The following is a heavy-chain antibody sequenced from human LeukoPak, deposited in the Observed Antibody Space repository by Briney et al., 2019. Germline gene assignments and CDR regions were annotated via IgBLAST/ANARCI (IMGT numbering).Heavy chain of an antibody. Sequence: PGRSLRLSSAASGLTLSSYAMSCVRQTPGKGLERVSAISGSCGSTYYAVSVKGRFTISRDNSKNTLYLQMNSLRAEDTAVYYCAKDGSPPYYFDYWGQETLVTVSS. J-gene: IGHJ4*02. V-gene: IGHV3-23*01. CDR3: AKDGSPPYYFDY. CDR2: ISGSCGST. CDR1: GLTLSSYA.